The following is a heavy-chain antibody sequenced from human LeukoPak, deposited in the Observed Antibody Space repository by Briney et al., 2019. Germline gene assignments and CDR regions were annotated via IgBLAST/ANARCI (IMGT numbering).Heavy chain of an antibody. CDR1: GYTFTSYG. CDR2: ICAYNGNT. Sequence: ASVKVSCKASGYTFTSYGISWVRQAPGEGVECMGWICAYNGNTNYAKKLQGRVTMTTDTSTSTAYMELRSLRSDDTAVYYCARWGARVQNWFDPWGQGTLVTVSS. V-gene: IGHV1-18*01. J-gene: IGHJ5*02. CDR3: ARWGARVQNWFDP. D-gene: IGHD1-26*01.